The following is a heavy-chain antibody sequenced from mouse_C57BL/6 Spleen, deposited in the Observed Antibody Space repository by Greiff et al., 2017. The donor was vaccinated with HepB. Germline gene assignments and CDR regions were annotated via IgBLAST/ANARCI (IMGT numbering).Heavy chain of an antibody. V-gene: IGHV1-80*01. CDR2: IYPGDGDT. CDR1: GYAFSSYW. CDR3: ARSAAGYAMDY. Sequence: VKVVESGAELVKPGASVKISCKASGYAFSSYWMNWVKQRPGKGLEWIGQIYPGDGDTNYNGKFKGKATLTADKSSSTAYMQLSSLTSEDSAVYFCARSAAGYAMDYWGQGTSVTVSS. J-gene: IGHJ4*01.